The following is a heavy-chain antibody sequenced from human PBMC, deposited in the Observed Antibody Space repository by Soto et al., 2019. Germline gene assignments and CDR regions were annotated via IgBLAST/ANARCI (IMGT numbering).Heavy chain of an antibody. CDR2: ISVYDGNT. J-gene: IGHJ4*02. CDR1: AYTFSSYG. V-gene: IGHV1-18*04. D-gene: IGHD2-2*01. Sequence: AASVKVSCKASAYTFSSYGISWVRQAPGQGLEWMGWISVYDGNTAYAQKVQGRVTLTTDTSTSTAYMELRSLRSDDTAVYYCARDRLRHCSGTTCDYLPSPNAYWGQGTRVTVSS. CDR3: ARDRLRHCSGTTCDYLPSPNAY.